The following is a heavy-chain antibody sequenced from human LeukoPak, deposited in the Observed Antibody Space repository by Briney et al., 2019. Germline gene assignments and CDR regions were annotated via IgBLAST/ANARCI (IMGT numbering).Heavy chain of an antibody. CDR3: ARASRYDYVWGSYNY. D-gene: IGHD3-16*01. V-gene: IGHV1-2*02. Sequence: ASVKVSCKASGYTFTGYYMHWVRQAPGQGLEWMGWINPNSGGTNYAQKFQGRVTMTRDTSISTAYMELSRLRSDDTAVYYCARASRYDYVWGSYNYWGQGTLVTVSS. CDR1: GYTFTGYY. CDR2: INPNSGGT. J-gene: IGHJ4*02.